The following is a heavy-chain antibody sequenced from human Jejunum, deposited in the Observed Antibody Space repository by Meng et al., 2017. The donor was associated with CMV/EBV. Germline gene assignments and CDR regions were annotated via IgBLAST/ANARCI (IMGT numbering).Heavy chain of an antibody. V-gene: IGHV5-51*01. Sequence: GSGYNFDTYGVDWVRQMSGRGLEWMGIIYPDDFDTRYSPSFQGQVTISADKSLTTAYLQWSSLKAPDTAMYYCARGGKSDYRVFDYWGQGTLVTVSS. CDR1: GYNFDTYG. D-gene: IGHD3-16*01. CDR3: ARGGKSDYRVFDY. J-gene: IGHJ4*02. CDR2: IYPDDFDT.